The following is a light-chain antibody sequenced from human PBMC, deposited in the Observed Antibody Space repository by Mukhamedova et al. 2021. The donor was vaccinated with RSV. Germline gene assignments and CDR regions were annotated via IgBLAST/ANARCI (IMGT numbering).Light chain of an antibody. CDR2: EAS. V-gene: IGKV1-5*03. J-gene: IGKJ2*02. CDR3: QQYHNYPCT. Sequence: WYQRRVHGKAPKLLIYEASILKSGVPSTFSGSGSGTEFTLTISSLQRDDFATYYCQQYHNYPCTFGQGTKLEIK.